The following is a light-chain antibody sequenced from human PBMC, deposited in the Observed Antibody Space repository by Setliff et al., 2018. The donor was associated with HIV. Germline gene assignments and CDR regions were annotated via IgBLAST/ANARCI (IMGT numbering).Light chain of an antibody. CDR3: SSGTSSSTPYV. CDR1: SSDVGYYNR. V-gene: IGLV2-18*02. CDR2: EVS. Sequence: QSVLTQPRSVSGSPGQSVTISCTGTSSDVGYYNRVSWYQQPPGTAPRLMIYEVSSRPSGVPDRFSGSKSGNTASLTISGLQAEDEADYYCSSGTSSSTPYVFGTGTKVTV. J-gene: IGLJ1*01.